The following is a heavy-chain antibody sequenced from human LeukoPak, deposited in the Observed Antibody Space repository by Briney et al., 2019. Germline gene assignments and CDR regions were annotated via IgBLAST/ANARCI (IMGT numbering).Heavy chain of an antibody. D-gene: IGHD3-10*01. CDR1: GGSISNYY. CDR2: IYYTGST. V-gene: IGHV4-59*01. J-gene: IGHJ4*02. Sequence: SETLSLTCTVSGGSISNYYWNWIRQPPGKGLEFIGYIYYTGSTNYNPSLKSRVTMSVDTSKNQFSLKLSSVTAADTAVYYCARDRYYDSGSYYNWGQGTLVTVSS. CDR3: ARDRYYDSGSYYN.